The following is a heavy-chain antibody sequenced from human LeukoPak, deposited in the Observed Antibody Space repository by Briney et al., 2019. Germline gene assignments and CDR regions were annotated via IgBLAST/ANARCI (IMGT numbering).Heavy chain of an antibody. Sequence: GGSLRLSCAASGFTFSSYAMSWFRQAPGKGLEWVSAISGSGGSTYYADSVKGRFTISRDNSKNTLYLQMNSLRAEDTAVYYCAKDRIRGGRQQLWAPFDPWGQGTLVTVSS. CDR2: ISGSGGST. V-gene: IGHV3-23*01. J-gene: IGHJ5*02. CDR1: GFTFSSYA. D-gene: IGHD6-13*01. CDR3: AKDRIRGGRQQLWAPFDP.